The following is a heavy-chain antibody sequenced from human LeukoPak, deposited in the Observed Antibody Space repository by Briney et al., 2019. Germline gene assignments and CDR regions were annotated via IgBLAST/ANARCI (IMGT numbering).Heavy chain of an antibody. CDR2: ISSSSSYI. CDR1: GFTFSSYS. CDR3: ARASLRFLEWLSPFDP. V-gene: IGHV3-21*01. D-gene: IGHD3-3*01. Sequence: GGSLRLSCAASGFTFSSYSMNWVRQAPGKGLEWVSSISSSSSYIYYADSVKGRFTISRDNAKNSLYLQMNSLRAEDTAVYYCARASLRFLEWLSPFDPWGQGTLVPVSS. J-gene: IGHJ5*02.